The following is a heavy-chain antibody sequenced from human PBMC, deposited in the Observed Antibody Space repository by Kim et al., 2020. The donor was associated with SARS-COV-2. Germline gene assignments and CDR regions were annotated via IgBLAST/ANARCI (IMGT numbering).Heavy chain of an antibody. J-gene: IGHJ3*02. CDR3: ARVPGTTLAFCDAFV. Sequence: GGSLRLSCAASGFTFSDSAMHWVRQASGKGLEWVGRIRSKANGFATAYAASVKGRFTISRDDSKNTAYLQMNSLKTEDAAVYYCARVPGTTLAFCDAFV. CDR2: IRSKANGFAT. V-gene: IGHV3-73*01. D-gene: IGHD1-1*01. CDR1: GFTFSDSA.